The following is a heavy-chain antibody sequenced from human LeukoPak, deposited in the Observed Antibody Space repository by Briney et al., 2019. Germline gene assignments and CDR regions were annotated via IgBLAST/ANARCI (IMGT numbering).Heavy chain of an antibody. CDR2: ISGSGGST. J-gene: IGHJ4*02. CDR3: AKDKRSRYGYYDSSGYSYYFDY. V-gene: IGHV3-23*01. D-gene: IGHD3-22*01. CDR1: GFTFSSYA. Sequence: GGSLRLSCAASGFTFSSYAMSWVRQAPGKGLEWVSAISGSGGSTYYADSVKGRFTISRDNSKNTLYLQMNSLRAEDTAVYYCAKDKRSRYGYYDSSGYSYYFDYWGQGTLVTVSS.